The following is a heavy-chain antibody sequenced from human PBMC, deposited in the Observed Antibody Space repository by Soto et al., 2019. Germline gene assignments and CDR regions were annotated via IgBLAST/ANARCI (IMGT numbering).Heavy chain of an antibody. J-gene: IGHJ6*02. CDR3: ARVQQLLVGGYYYGMDV. V-gene: IGHV1-3*01. Sequence: QVQLVQSGAEVKKPGSSVKVSCKASGGTFSSYAISWVRQAPGQGLEWMGGINAGNGNTKYSQKFQGRVTITRDTSASTAYMELSSLRSEDTAVYYCARVQQLLVGGYYYGMDVWGQGTTVTVSS. D-gene: IGHD6-13*01. CDR1: GGTFSSYA. CDR2: INAGNGNT.